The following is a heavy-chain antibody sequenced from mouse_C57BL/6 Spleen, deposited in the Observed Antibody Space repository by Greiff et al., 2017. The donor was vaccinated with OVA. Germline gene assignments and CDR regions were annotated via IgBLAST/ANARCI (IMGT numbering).Heavy chain of an antibody. CDR2: FDPNSGGT. Sequence: QVQLQQPGAELVKPGASVKLSCKASGYTFTSYWMHWVKQRPGRGLEWIGRFDPNSGGTKYNEKFKSKATLTVDKPSSTAYMQLSSLTSEDSAVYYGARDSSGYLYYFDYWGQGTTLTVSS. V-gene: IGHV1-72*01. CDR1: GYTFTSYW. CDR3: ARDSSGYLYYFDY. J-gene: IGHJ2*01. D-gene: IGHD3-2*02.